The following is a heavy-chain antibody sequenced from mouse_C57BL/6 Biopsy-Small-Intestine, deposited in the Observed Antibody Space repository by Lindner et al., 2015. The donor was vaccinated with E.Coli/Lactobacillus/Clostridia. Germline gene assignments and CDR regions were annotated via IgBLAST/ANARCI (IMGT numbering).Heavy chain of an antibody. CDR2: FYPRSDSM. Sequence: VQLQESGAELVKPGASVKLSCKASGYTFTEYTIHWVKQRSGQGLEWIGWFYPRSDSMRYDEKFKDKATLTADKSFATVYMELRSLTSEDSAVYFCARHDESDYFVYWGQGTLVTVS. CDR3: ARHDESDYFVY. CDR1: GYTFTEYT. J-gene: IGHJ3*01. V-gene: IGHV1-62-2*01. D-gene: IGHD2-13*01.